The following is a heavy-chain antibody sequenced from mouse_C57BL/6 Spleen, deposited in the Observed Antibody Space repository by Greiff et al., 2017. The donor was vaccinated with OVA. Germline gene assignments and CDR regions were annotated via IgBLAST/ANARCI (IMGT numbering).Heavy chain of an antibody. J-gene: IGHJ2*01. CDR3: ASRYDYDYFDY. V-gene: IGHV1-64*01. CDR1: GYTFTSYW. Sequence: QVQLKQPGAELVKPGASVKLSCKASGYTFTSYWMHWVKQRPGQGLEWIGMIHPNSGSTNYNEKFKSKATLTVDKSSSTAYMQLSSLTSEDSAVYYCASRYDYDYFDYWGQGTTLTVSS. CDR2: IHPNSGST. D-gene: IGHD2-4*01.